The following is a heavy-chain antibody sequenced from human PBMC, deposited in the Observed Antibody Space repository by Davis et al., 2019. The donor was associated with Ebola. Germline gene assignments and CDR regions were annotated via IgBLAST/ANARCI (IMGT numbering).Heavy chain of an antibody. V-gene: IGHV5-51*01. Sequence: KVSCKGSGYSFTSYWIGWVRQVPGKGLEWMGIIYPGDSDTRYSPSFQGQVTISADKSISTAYLQWSSLKASDTAMYYCAGLHIFSAFDIWGQGTMVTVSS. CDR2: IYPGDSDT. CDR1: GYSFTSYW. D-gene: IGHD3-3*02. J-gene: IGHJ3*02. CDR3: AGLHIFSAFDI.